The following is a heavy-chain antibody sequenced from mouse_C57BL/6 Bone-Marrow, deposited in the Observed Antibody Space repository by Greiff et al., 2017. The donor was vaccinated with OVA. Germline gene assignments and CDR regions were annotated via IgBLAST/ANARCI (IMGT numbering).Heavy chain of an antibody. J-gene: IGHJ3*01. Sequence: QVQLQQPGAELVKPGASVKLSCKASGYTFTSYWMQWVKQRPGQGLEWIGEIDPSDSYTNYNQKFKGKATLTVDTYSSTAYMQLSSLTSEDSAVYYGASAVFAYWGQGTLVTVSA. CDR2: IDPSDSYT. V-gene: IGHV1-50*01. CDR3: ASAVFAY. CDR1: GYTFTSYW.